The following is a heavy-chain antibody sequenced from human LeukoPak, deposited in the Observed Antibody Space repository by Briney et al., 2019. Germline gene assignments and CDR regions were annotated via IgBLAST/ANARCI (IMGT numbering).Heavy chain of an antibody. Sequence: SETLSLTCSVSGGFNTHYYWSWIRQPPGKGLEWIGYFYHSGSTNYNPSLKSRVTISVDTSKNQFSLKLSSVTAADTAVYYCANYYYDSSGYYGMDVWGQGTTVTVSS. V-gene: IGHV4-59*12. CDR3: ANYYYDSSGYYGMDV. J-gene: IGHJ6*02. CDR2: FYHSGST. CDR1: GGFNTHYY. D-gene: IGHD3-22*01.